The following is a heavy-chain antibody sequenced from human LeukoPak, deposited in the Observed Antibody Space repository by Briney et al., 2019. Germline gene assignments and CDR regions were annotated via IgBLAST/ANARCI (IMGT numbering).Heavy chain of an antibody. D-gene: IGHD6-6*01. V-gene: IGHV3-9*01. J-gene: IGHJ5*02. CDR3: AKDRTSIAAHDVWFDP. CDR2: ISWNSGSI. Sequence: GGSLRLSCAASGFTFDDYAMHWVRQAPGKGLEWVSGISWNSGSIGYADPVKGRFTISRDNAKNSLYLQMNSLRAEDAALYYCAKDRTSIAAHDVWFDPWGQGTLVTVSS. CDR1: GFTFDDYA.